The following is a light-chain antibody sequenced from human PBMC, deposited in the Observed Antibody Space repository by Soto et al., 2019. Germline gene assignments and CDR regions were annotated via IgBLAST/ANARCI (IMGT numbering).Light chain of an antibody. CDR1: STDSRHYKD. CDR3: QSYDSSNWV. V-gene: IGLV2-8*01. Sequence: QSALTQPPSVSGSPGQSVTISCAGTSTDSRHYKDVSWYQQRPGKAPKLIIFEVNKRPSGVPDRFSGSKSGNTTSLSVSGLLAEDEAEYFCQSYDSSNWVFGGGTKLTVL. J-gene: IGLJ3*02. CDR2: EVN.